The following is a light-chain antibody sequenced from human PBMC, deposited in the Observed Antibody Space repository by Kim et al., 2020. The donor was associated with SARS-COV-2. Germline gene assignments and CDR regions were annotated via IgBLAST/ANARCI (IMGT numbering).Light chain of an antibody. CDR1: QSISFY. CDR3: QQSYRTPRT. CDR2: AAS. J-gene: IGKJ1*01. V-gene: IGKV1-39*01. Sequence: DIQMTQSPSSLSASVGDRVTITCRASQSISFYLNWYQQKPGKAPNLLIYAASSLQSGVPSRFSGSGSGTDFTLTINSLQPEDFATYYCQQSYRTPRTFGQGTKVDIK.